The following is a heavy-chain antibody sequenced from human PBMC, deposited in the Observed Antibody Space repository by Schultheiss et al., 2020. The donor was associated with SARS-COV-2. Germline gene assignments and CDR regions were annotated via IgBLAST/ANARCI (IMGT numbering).Heavy chain of an antibody. Sequence: SETLSLTCTVSGGSISSYYWGWIRQPPGKGLEWIGSIYYSGSTNYNPSLKSRVTISVDTSKNQFSLKLSSVTAADTAVYYCARGRGCSSTSCYIGYYYYYGMDVWGQGTTVTVSS. J-gene: IGHJ6*02. D-gene: IGHD2-2*02. CDR2: IYYSGST. CDR3: ARGRGCSSTSCYIGYYYYYGMDV. CDR1: GGSISSYY. V-gene: IGHV4-59*01.